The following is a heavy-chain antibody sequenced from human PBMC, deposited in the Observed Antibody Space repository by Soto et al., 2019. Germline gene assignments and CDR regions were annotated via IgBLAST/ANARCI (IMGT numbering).Heavy chain of an antibody. J-gene: IGHJ4*02. CDR2: ISYDGSNK. Sequence: QVQLVESGGGVVQPGRSLRLSCAASGFTFSSYGMHWVRQAPGKGLEWVAVISYDGSNKYYADSVKGRFTISRDNSKNTLYLQMNSLRAEDTAVYYCASGYRGIPYWGQGTLVTVSS. V-gene: IGHV3-30*03. CDR1: GFTFSSYG. D-gene: IGHD3-10*01. CDR3: ASGYRGIPY.